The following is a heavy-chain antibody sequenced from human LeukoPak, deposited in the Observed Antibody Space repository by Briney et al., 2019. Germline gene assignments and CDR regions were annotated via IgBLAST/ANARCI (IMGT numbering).Heavy chain of an antibody. V-gene: IGHV4-39*07. J-gene: IGHJ5*02. Sequence: SETLSLTCTVSGGSISSSSYYWGWIRQPPGKGLEWTGSIYYSGSTYYNPSLKSRVTISVDTSKNQFSLKLSSVTAPDTAVYYCARVKSLGDWFDPWGQGTLVTVSS. CDR1: GGSISSSSYY. CDR2: IYYSGST. CDR3: ARVKSLGDWFDP.